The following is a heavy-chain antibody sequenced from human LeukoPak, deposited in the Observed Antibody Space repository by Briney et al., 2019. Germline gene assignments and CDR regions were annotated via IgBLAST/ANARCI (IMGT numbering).Heavy chain of an antibody. CDR1: GDTVNTRRYY. CDR2: IYHSGST. D-gene: IGHD3-16*02. J-gene: IGHJ4*02. V-gene: IGHV4-39*01. Sequence: PSETLSLTCPVSGDTVNTRRYYWGWIRQPPGTGLEWIGSIYHSGSTYYEPSLRSRVTISIDTSRNQFSLNLTSVTTADTALYFCARRDIVKGGFDYWGQGTLVTVSS. CDR3: ARRDIVKGGFDY.